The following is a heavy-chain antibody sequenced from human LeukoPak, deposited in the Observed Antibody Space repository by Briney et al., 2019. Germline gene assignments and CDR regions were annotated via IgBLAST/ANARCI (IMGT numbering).Heavy chain of an antibody. J-gene: IGHJ2*01. CDR2: ISPNSGDT. CDR3: VRGLTTVATWLYL. Sequence: ASVKVSCKASGYTFTGYLMHWVRQAPGQGLEWMGWISPNSGDTKYAQNFQGRVTMIRDTSVSTAYMEVSRLRSDDTAVYYCVRGLTTVATWLYLWGRGTLVTVSS. CDR1: GYTFTGYL. V-gene: IGHV1-2*02. D-gene: IGHD4-17*01.